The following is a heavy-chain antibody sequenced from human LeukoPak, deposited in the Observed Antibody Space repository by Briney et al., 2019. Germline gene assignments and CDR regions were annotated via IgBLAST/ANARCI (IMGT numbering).Heavy chain of an antibody. CDR1: GGTFISYS. V-gene: IGHV1-69*05. J-gene: IGHJ4*02. D-gene: IGHD3-22*01. CDR3: ARDVADESSGYYSS. Sequence: GSSVKVSCKASGGTFISYSVNWVRQAPGQGGEWRGGSIPLFGKANYAQKFQGRVTMTTDESTRTAFMELSGLTSQDTAVYYCARDVADESSGYYSSWGQGTVVIVSS. CDR2: SIPLFGKA.